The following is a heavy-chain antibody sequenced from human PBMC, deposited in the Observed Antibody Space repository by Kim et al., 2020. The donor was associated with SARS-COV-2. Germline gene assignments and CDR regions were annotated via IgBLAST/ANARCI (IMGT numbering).Heavy chain of an antibody. J-gene: IGHJ4*02. CDR1: GFTFSSYS. Sequence: GGSLRLSCAASGFTFSSYSMNWVRQAPGKGLEWVSSISSSSSYIYYADSVKGRFTISRDNAKNSLYLQMNSLRAEDTAVYYCARDWYDATVVTAYFDYWGQGTLVTVSS. V-gene: IGHV3-21*04. CDR2: ISSSSSYI. D-gene: IGHD4-17*01. CDR3: ARDWYDATVVTAYFDY.